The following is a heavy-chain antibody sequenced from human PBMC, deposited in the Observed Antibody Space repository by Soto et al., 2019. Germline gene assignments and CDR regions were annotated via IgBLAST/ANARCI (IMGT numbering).Heavy chain of an antibody. V-gene: IGHV2-5*02. CDR2: IYWDDDK. CDR3: VHRTYFDSRSYSSAHDAFDV. Sequence: QITLKESGPTVVKPTQTLTLTCAFSGFSLTTSGVGVGWIRQPPGKALEWLAIIYWDDDKRYSPHLKNRFTINKDTPKNQVVLTATNMDPVDTATYYCVHRTYFDSRSYSSAHDAFDVWGQGTMVTVPS. CDR1: GFSLTTSGVG. J-gene: IGHJ3*01. D-gene: IGHD3-22*01.